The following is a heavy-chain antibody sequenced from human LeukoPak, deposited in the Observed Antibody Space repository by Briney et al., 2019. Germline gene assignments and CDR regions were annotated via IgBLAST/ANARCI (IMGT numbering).Heavy chain of an antibody. CDR3: AIAQSWDELFDS. J-gene: IGHJ4*02. Sequence: PGGSLRLSCAASGIAFIGNYMSWVRQPPGKGLEWVSFISINTDTFYADSVRGRFTISRDSSKNTLFLQMNSLRDEDSAVYYCAIAQSWDELFDSWGQGTLVTVSS. CDR1: GIAFIGNY. V-gene: IGHV3-53*01. D-gene: IGHD1-26*01. CDR2: ISINTDT.